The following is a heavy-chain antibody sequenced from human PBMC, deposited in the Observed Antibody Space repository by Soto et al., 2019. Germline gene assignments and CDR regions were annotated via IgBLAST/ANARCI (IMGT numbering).Heavy chain of an antibody. CDR3: AHRLYGDYRS. CDR1: GFSLTTSAVG. CDR2: IYGDDGE. J-gene: IGHJ4*02. Sequence: QITLKESGPTLMQPTQTLTLTCTFSGFSLTTSAVGVAWFRQPPGEALEWLALIYGDDGERYSPSLKSRLTIAKDTSKNQVVLTMSNMDPADTATYYCAHRLYGDYRSWGQGTLVTVSS. V-gene: IGHV2-5*02. D-gene: IGHD4-17*01.